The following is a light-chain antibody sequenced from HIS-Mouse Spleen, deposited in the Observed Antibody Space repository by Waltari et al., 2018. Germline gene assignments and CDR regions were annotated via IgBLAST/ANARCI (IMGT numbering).Light chain of an antibody. CDR3: QAWDSSTANVV. CDR1: TLGDKY. Sequence: SYELTQPPSVSVSPGQPASITCSGDTLGDKYACWYQQKPGQSPVLVIYQDSKRPSGIPERFSGSNSGNTATLTISGTQAMDEADYYCQAWDSSTANVVFGGGTKLTVL. V-gene: IGLV3-1*01. J-gene: IGLJ2*01. CDR2: QDS.